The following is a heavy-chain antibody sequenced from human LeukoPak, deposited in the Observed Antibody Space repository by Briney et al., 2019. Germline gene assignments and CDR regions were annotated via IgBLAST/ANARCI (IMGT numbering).Heavy chain of an antibody. Sequence: PGGSLRLSCAASGFTVSGNYMSWVRQAPGKGLEWVSAISGSGGSTYYADSVKGRFTISRDNSKNSLYLQMNSLRAEDTAIYYCAKSKPYYYGSGSYYKNPFDYWGQGTLVTVSS. J-gene: IGHJ4*02. CDR3: AKSKPYYYGSGSYYKNPFDY. CDR2: ISGSGGST. CDR1: GFTVSGNY. D-gene: IGHD3-10*01. V-gene: IGHV3-23*01.